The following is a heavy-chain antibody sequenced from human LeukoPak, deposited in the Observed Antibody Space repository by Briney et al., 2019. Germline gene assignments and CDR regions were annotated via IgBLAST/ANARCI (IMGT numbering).Heavy chain of an antibody. D-gene: IGHD2-2*01. CDR1: GFTFSSYA. Sequence: GGSLRLSCEASGFTFSSYAMHWVRQAPGKGLEWVAVISYDGSNKYYADSVKGRFTISRDNSKNTLYLQMNSLRAEDTAVHYCARSPGYCSSTSCYAPLDYWGQGTLVTVSS. J-gene: IGHJ4*02. V-gene: IGHV3-30*04. CDR2: ISYDGSNK. CDR3: ARSPGYCSSTSCYAPLDY.